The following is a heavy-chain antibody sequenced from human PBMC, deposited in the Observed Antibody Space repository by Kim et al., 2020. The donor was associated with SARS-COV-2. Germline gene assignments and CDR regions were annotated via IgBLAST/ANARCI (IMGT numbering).Heavy chain of an antibody. J-gene: IGHJ4*01. CDR1: GGSFSGYY. CDR3: ARVLGCSSTSCYNYFDY. Sequence: SETLSLTCAVYGGSFSGYYWSWIRQPPGKGLEWIGEINHSGSTNYNPSLKGRVTISVDTSKNQFSLKLSSVTAADTAVYYCARVLGCSSTSCYNYFDYWG. CDR2: INHSGST. V-gene: IGHV4-34*01. D-gene: IGHD2-2*02.